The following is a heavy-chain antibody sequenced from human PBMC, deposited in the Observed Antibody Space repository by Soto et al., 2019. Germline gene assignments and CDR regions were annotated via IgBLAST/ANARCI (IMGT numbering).Heavy chain of an antibody. CDR3: ASWRSYSGSYCFDY. CDR2: VIPMYDSV. CDR1: GGTFNTYT. V-gene: IGHV1-69*06. D-gene: IGHD1-26*01. Sequence: QVQLVQSGAEVKKPGSSVKVSCEASGGTFNTYTINWVRQAPGRGLEWMGQVIPMYDSVNYAESFQGTATIHAHNPTKIAYIELTRLRSENTALHFCASWRSYSGSYCFDYRGQGTLLIVA. J-gene: IGHJ4*02.